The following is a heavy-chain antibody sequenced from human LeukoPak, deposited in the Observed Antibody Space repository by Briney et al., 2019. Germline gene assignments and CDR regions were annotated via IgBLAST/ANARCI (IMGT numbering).Heavy chain of an antibody. CDR3: AKERKIMAGTRGPFDY. Sequence: SQTLSLTCAISGDSVSSNSAAWNWIRQSPSRGLEWLGRTYYRSKWYNDYAVSVNSRININPDTSKNQFSLQLNSVTPDDTAVYYCAKERKIMAGTRGPFDYWGQGTLVTVSS. D-gene: IGHD6-19*01. CDR2: TYYRSKWYN. CDR1: GDSVSSNSAA. V-gene: IGHV6-1*01. J-gene: IGHJ4*02.